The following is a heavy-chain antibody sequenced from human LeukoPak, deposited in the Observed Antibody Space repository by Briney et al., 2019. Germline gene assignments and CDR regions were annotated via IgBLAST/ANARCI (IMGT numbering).Heavy chain of an antibody. V-gene: IGHV4-31*03. CDR1: GGSISSGGYY. CDR2: IYYSGST. J-gene: IGHJ5*02. CDR3: ARDLEGWFDP. Sequence: SETLSLTCTVSGGSISSGGYYWSWIRRHPGKGLEWIGYIYYSGSTYYNPSLKSRVTISADTSKNQFSLKLSSVTAADTAVYYCARDLEGWFDPWGQGTLVTVSS. D-gene: IGHD5-24*01.